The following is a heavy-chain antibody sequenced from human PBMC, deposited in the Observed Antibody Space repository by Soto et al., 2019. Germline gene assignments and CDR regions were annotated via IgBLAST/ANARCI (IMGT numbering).Heavy chain of an antibody. CDR3: AITYTGSTYFDY. D-gene: IGHD5-12*01. CDR1: GYTFTSCY. J-gene: IGHJ4*02. Sequence: QVQLVQSGAEVKKPGVSVKVSCKASGYTFTSCYMHWVRQAPGQGLEWMGWINPNNGDTKYAQKFQGGVTMTRDTSISTAYMELSSLRSDDTAIFYCAITYTGSTYFDYWGQGDLVTVSS. V-gene: IGHV1-2*02. CDR2: INPNNGDT.